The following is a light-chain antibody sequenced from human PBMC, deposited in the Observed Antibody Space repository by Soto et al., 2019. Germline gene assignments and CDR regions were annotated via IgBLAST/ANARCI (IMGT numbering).Light chain of an antibody. J-gene: IGKJ1*01. CDR1: QSVGSN. V-gene: IGKV3-15*01. Sequence: EIVMTQSPTTLSVSAGERATLSCRTSQSVGSNLAWYQQKPGQAPRLLIYGASTRAAGIPARFSGSGSGTEFTLTISSLQSEDFAVYYWQQYNNWPPWTFGQGTKVEIK. CDR2: GAS. CDR3: QQYNNWPPWT.